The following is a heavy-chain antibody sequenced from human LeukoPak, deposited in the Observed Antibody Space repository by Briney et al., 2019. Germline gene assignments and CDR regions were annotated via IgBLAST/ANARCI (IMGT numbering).Heavy chain of an antibody. Sequence: ASVKVSCKASGYTFTSHYMHWVRQAPGQGLEWMGLINPTGGSTGYAQKFQGRVTMTEDTSTDTAYMELSSLRSEDTAVYYCATPGNSGSHYSNGYYYYYMGVWGKGTTVTVSS. J-gene: IGHJ6*03. CDR3: ATPGNSGSHYSNGYYYYYMGV. CDR2: INPTGGST. V-gene: IGHV1-46*01. CDR1: GYTFTSHY. D-gene: IGHD1-26*01.